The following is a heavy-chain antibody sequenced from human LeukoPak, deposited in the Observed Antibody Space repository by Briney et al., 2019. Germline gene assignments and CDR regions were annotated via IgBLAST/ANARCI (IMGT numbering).Heavy chain of an antibody. D-gene: IGHD2-15*01. CDR2: ISAYNGNT. CDR1: GYTFTSYG. Sequence: ASVKVSCKASGYTFTSYGISWVRQAPGQGLEWMGWISAYNGNTNYAQKLQGRVTMTTDTSTSTAYMELRSLRSGDTAVYYCARDEARYCSGGSCSNFDYWGQGTLVTVSS. J-gene: IGHJ4*02. V-gene: IGHV1-18*01. CDR3: ARDEARYCSGGSCSNFDY.